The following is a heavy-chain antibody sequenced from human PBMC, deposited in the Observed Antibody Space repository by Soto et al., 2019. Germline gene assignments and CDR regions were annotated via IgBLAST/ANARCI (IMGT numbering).Heavy chain of an antibody. J-gene: IGHJ6*02. CDR2: ISYDGSNK. Sequence: QVQLVESGGGVVQPGRSLRLSCAASGFTFSSYGMHWVRQAPGKGLEWVAVISYDGSNKYYADSVKGRFTISRDNSKNTLYLQMNSLRAEDTAVYYCAKDLGERTLLWFGESQIYYGMDVWGQGTTVTVSS. D-gene: IGHD3-10*01. CDR3: AKDLGERTLLWFGESQIYYGMDV. V-gene: IGHV3-30*18. CDR1: GFTFSSYG.